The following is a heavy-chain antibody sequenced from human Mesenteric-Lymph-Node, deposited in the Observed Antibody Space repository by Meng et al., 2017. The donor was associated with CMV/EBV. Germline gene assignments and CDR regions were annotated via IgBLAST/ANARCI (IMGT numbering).Heavy chain of an antibody. J-gene: IGHJ4*02. CDR3: ARDATTRFDY. Sequence: SETLSLTCTVSGGSISSYYWSWIRQPPGKGLEWIGYIYYSGSTKYNPSLKSRVTISVDTSKNQFSLKLSSVTAADTAVYYCARDATTRFDYWGQGTLVTVSS. CDR1: GGSISSYY. D-gene: IGHD4-11*01. V-gene: IGHV4-59*12. CDR2: IYYSGST.